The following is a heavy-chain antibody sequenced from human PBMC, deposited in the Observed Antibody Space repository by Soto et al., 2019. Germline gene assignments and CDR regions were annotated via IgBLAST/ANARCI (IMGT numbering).Heavy chain of an antibody. Sequence: QVQLVQSGAEEKKPGASMKVSCKASGYTFTGYAMHWVRQAPGQRLEWMGWINTGNGNTKYSQKFQGRVTITRETSASTAYMELSSLRSEDTAVYYCARAVAVPADFDYWGQGTLVTVSS. D-gene: IGHD6-19*01. CDR2: INTGNGNT. CDR1: GYTFTGYA. J-gene: IGHJ4*02. V-gene: IGHV1-3*04. CDR3: ARAVAVPADFDY.